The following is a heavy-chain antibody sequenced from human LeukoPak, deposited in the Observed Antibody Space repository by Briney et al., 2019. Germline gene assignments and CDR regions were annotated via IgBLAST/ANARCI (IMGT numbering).Heavy chain of an antibody. Sequence: ASVKVSCKASGGTFSSYAISWVRQAPGQGFEWMGRIIPILGIANYAQKFQGRVTITADKSTSTAYMELSSLRPEDTAVYYCASGLMSIRFDYWGQGTLVTVPS. V-gene: IGHV1-69*04. J-gene: IGHJ4*02. D-gene: IGHD3-3*02. CDR3: ASGLMSIRFDY. CDR1: GGTFSSYA. CDR2: IIPILGIA.